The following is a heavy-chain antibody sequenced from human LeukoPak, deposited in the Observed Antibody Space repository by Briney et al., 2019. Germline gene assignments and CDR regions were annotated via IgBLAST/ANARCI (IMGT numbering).Heavy chain of an antibody. Sequence: GGSLRLSCAASGFTFDDYDMHWVRQAPGKGLEWVSVIYSGCSTYYADSVKGRFTISRDNSKNTLYLQMNSLRAEDTAVYYCARDGRTMINYFDYWGQGTLVTVSS. J-gene: IGHJ4*02. D-gene: IGHD3-22*01. CDR2: IYSGCST. CDR3: ARDGRTMINYFDY. V-gene: IGHV3-66*01. CDR1: GFTFDDYD.